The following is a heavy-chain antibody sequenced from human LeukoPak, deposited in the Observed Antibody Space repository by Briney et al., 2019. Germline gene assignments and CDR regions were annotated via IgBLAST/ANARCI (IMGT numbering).Heavy chain of an antibody. CDR1: GFTFSRFA. CDR2: ININGDTT. Sequence: PGGSLRLSCSASGFTFSRFAMHWIRQAPGKGLEYVSGININGDTTYHADSVKGRFTVSRDNAKSTIYLQLSSLRAADTAMYYCAKPYGYNSGWYDFWGQGTLVTVSS. D-gene: IGHD6-19*01. J-gene: IGHJ4*02. V-gene: IGHV3-64D*06. CDR3: AKPYGYNSGWYDF.